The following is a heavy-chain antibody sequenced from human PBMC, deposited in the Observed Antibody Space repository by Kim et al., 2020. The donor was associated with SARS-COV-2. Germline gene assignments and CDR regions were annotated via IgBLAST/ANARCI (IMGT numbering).Heavy chain of an antibody. V-gene: IGHV3-33*01. D-gene: IGHD3-3*01. CDR3: ARSGTIFGVVSYYYYGMDV. J-gene: IGHJ6*02. Sequence: GGSLRLSCAASGFTFSSYGMHWVRQAPGKGLGGGGGVWGGGCNKYYADSVKGRFTISRDNSKNTLYLQMNSLRAEDTAVYYCARSGTIFGVVSYYYYGMDVWGQGTTVTVSS. CDR2: VWGGGCNK. CDR1: GFTFSSYG.